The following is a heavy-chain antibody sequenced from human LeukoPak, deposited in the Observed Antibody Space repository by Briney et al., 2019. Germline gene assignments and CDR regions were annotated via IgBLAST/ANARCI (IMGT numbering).Heavy chain of an antibody. Sequence: PGGSLGLSCAAAGFTFSDYGMNWVRQAPGKGLKGRFTISRDNSKNTLYLQMNSLRVEDTAVYYCAKSWNYYDSSGDDALDIWGQGTMVTVSS. D-gene: IGHD3-22*01. CDR1: GFTFSDYG. V-gene: IGHV3-23*01. J-gene: IGHJ3*02. CDR3: AKSWNYYDSSGDDALDI.